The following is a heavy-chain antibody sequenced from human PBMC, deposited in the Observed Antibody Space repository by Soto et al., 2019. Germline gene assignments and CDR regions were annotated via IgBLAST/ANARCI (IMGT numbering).Heavy chain of an antibody. CDR1: GGSISSGGYY. J-gene: IGHJ4*02. D-gene: IGHD3-10*01. Sequence: QVQLQESGPGLVKPSQTLSLTCTVSGGSISSGGYYWSWIRPHPGQGLEWIGYIYYSGSTYYNPSLKSRVTISVDTSKNQFSLKLSSVTAAAAAVYYGAREPNYYGSGSVWGQGTLVTVSS. CDR2: IYYSGST. CDR3: AREPNYYGSGSV. V-gene: IGHV4-31*03.